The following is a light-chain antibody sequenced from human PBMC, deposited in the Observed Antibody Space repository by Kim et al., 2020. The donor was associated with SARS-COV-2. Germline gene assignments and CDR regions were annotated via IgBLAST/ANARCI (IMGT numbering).Light chain of an antibody. CDR1: SGDVGGYKY. V-gene: IGLV2-14*01. CDR2: EVD. CDR3: SSYIRGSTNYV. J-gene: IGLJ1*01. Sequence: QSITVSCTGTSGDVGGYKYVSWYQQHPGKAPKLVIYEVDNRPSGVSMRFSGSKSGNTASLTISGLQAEDEADYYCSSYIRGSTNYVFGTGTKVTVL.